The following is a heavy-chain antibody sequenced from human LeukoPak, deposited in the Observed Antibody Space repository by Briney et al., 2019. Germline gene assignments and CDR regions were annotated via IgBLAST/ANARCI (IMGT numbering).Heavy chain of an antibody. CDR1: GFTFSSYA. CDR2: INGSGGST. D-gene: IGHD1-26*01. J-gene: IGHJ4*02. Sequence: GGSLRLSCAASGFTFSSYAMSWVRQAPGKGLEWVSAINGSGGSTYYADSVKGRFTISRDNSKNTLYLQMKSLRDEDTAVYYCAKDPSCGELLNNYFDYWGQGTLVTVSS. CDR3: AKDPSCGELLNNYFDY. V-gene: IGHV3-23*01.